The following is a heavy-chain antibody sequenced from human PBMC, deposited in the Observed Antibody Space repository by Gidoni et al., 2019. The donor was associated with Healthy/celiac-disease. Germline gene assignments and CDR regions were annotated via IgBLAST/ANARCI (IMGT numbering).Heavy chain of an antibody. J-gene: IGHJ6*02. Sequence: QVQLVESGGGVVQPGRSLRLSCAASGFTFSSYAMHWVRQAPGKGLGWVAVISYDGSNKYYADSVKGRFTISRDNSKNTLYLQMNSLRAEDTAVYYCARGSEWELLLENYGMDVWGQGTTVTVSS. CDR3: ARGSEWELLLENYGMDV. D-gene: IGHD1-26*01. CDR1: GFTFSSYA. CDR2: ISYDGSNK. V-gene: IGHV3-30-3*01.